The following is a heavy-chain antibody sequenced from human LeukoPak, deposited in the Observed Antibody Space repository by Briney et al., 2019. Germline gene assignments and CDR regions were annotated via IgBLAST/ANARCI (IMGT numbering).Heavy chain of an antibody. Sequence: GGSRRLSCAASGFTYSSYGMHWVRQAPGKGLEWVAFTRYDGSNKYYADSVKGRFTISRDNSKNTLYLQMNSLRAEDTAVYYCARDSDSIYYYDSSGYPGYWGQGTLVTVSS. CDR1: GFTYSSYG. CDR2: TRYDGSNK. CDR3: ARDSDSIYYYDSSGYPGY. D-gene: IGHD3-22*01. V-gene: IGHV3-30*02. J-gene: IGHJ4*02.